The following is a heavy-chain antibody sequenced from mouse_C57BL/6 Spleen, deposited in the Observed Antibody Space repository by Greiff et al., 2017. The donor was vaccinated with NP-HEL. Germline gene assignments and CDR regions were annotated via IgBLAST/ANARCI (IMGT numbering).Heavy chain of an antibody. CDR2: ISSGGSYT. CDR3: ARLITTVVEDY. V-gene: IGHV5-6*01. CDR1: GFTFSSYG. J-gene: IGHJ2*01. D-gene: IGHD1-1*01. Sequence: DVQLVESGGDLVKPGGSLKLSCAASGFTFSSYGMSWVRQTPDKRLEWVATISSGGSYTYYPDSVKGRFTISRDNAKNTLYLQMSSLKSEDTAMYYCARLITTVVEDYWGQGTTLTVSS.